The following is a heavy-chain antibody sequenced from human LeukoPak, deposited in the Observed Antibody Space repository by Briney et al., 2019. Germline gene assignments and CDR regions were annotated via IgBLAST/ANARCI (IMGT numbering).Heavy chain of an antibody. D-gene: IGHD3-9*01. CDR3: AKTFLTAYDTYFYYYGLDV. CDR2: INPVFGTA. V-gene: IGHV1-69*01. CDR1: GDTFSSYV. Sequence: ASVKVSFTASGDTFSSYVISWVRQAPGQGLEWMGGINPVFGTAHYAQKFQDRVTITADESTSTAYMELSSLRSEDTAVYYCAKTFLTAYDTYFYYYGLDVWGQGTPVTVSS. J-gene: IGHJ6*02.